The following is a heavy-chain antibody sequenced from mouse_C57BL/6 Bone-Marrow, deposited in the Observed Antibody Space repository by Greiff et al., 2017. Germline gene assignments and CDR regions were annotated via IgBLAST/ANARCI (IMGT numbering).Heavy chain of an antibody. D-gene: IGHD2-3*01. J-gene: IGHJ4*01. CDR2: IYPGSGST. CDR3: ARGLLRYAMDY. V-gene: IGHV1-55*01. CDR1: GYTFTSYW. Sequence: VQLQQPGAELVKPGASVKMYCKASGYTFTSYWITWVKQRPGQGLEWIGDIYPGSGSTNYNEKFKSKATLTVDTSSSTAYMQLSSLTSEDSAVYYCARGLLRYAMDYWGQGTSVTVSS.